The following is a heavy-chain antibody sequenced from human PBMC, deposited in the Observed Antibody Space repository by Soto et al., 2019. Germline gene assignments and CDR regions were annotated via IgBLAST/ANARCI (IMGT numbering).Heavy chain of an antibody. CDR2: ISHDGVTK. Sequence: VQLVESGGGVIHPGKSLRLSCTASGSTFPNYPMHWVRQAPDKGLEWVAVISHDGVTKNSADSVKGRFTISRDNSRNTLYLQMNSLRMEDTAMYYCVRGGYSSSWERLDPWGQGTLVTVSS. J-gene: IGHJ5*02. D-gene: IGHD4-4*01. CDR3: VRGGYSSSWERLDP. V-gene: IGHV3-30-3*01. CDR1: GSTFPNYP.